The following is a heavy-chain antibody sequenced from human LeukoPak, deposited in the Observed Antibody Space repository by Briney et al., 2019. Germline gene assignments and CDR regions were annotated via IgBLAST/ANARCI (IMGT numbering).Heavy chain of an antibody. J-gene: IGHJ3*02. Sequence: GGSLRLSCAASGFTFSSYGMHWVRQAPGKGLEWVAVISYDGSNKYYADSVKGRFTISRDNSKNTLYLQMNSLRVEDTAVYYCARAHVGDYVWGGDDIWGQGTMVTVSS. CDR3: ARAHVGDYVWGGDDI. V-gene: IGHV3-30*03. CDR2: ISYDGSNK. D-gene: IGHD3-16*01. CDR1: GFTFSSYG.